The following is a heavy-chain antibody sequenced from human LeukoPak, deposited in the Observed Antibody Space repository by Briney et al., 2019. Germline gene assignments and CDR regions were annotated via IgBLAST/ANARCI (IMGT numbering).Heavy chain of an antibody. D-gene: IGHD3-10*01. CDR1: GFTFSNAW. J-gene: IGHJ4*02. CDR3: ARPYYYSSGSLPY. V-gene: IGHV3-7*01. Sequence: PGGSLRLSCAASGFTFSNAWMSWVRQAPGKGLEWVANINKDGSEIYYGDSVKGRFTISRDNAKNSLYLQMNSLRAEDTAVYYCARPYYYSSGSLPYWGQGTLVTVSS. CDR2: INKDGSEI.